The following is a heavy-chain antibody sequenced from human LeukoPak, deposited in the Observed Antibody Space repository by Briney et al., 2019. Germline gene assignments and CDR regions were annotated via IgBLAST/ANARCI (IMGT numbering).Heavy chain of an antibody. J-gene: IGHJ4*02. CDR3: ARSAYGSRWYSSDY. Sequence: PSETLSLTCTVSGGSISSYCWSWIRQPPGKGLERIGYIYYNETTNYNPSLKSRVTISVDTSKNHFSLKLSSVTAADTAVYYCARSAYGSRWYSSDYWAREPWSPSPQ. CDR1: GGSISSYC. V-gene: IGHV4-59*08. CDR2: IYYNETT. D-gene: IGHD6-13*01.